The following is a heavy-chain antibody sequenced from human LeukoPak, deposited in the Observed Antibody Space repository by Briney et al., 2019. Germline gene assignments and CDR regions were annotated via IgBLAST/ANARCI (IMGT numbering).Heavy chain of an antibody. CDR2: IHSTGST. CDR3: AGHGYDDDDLSIT. D-gene: IGHD3-16*01. V-gene: IGHV4-59*08. J-gene: IGHJ1*01. CDR1: GGFITNYD. Sequence: PSETLSLTCTVSGGFITNYDLDWIRQPPGRGLEWVGYIHSTGSTSYNPSLKSRVTMSIDTSKQHFSLTVTSVTAADTAVYYCAGHGYDDDDLSITWGQGTLVTVSS.